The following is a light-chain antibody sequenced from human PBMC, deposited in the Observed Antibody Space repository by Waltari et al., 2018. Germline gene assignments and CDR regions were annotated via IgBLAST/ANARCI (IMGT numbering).Light chain of an antibody. Sequence: QTVVTQEPSLSVSPGGTVTLTCALSSGSGSSTSFVSWYQQSPGQTPRTLVYKANIRSSGVPDRFSGSIFGNKAALIITGAQADDESDYFCLVYMGSGIWVFGGGTKLTVL. V-gene: IGLV8-61*01. CDR2: KAN. CDR1: SGSGSSTSF. J-gene: IGLJ3*02. CDR3: LVYMGSGIWV.